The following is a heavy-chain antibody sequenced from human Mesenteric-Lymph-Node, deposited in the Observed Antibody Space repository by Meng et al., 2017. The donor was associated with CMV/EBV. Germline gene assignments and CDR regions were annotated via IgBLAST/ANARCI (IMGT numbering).Heavy chain of an antibody. D-gene: IGHD3-10*01. CDR2: ISHRGIT. J-gene: IGHJ5*01. CDR1: SLGSGNW. V-gene: IGHV4-4*02. CDR3: ARDGRGYFGAGSFSWFDS. Sequence: SLGSGNWWSWVRQTPGKGLEWIAEISHRGITNYTPSLKSRVTISVDISKNQFSLRLTSVTAADTAVYYCARDGRGYFGAGSFSWFDSWGQGTLVTVSS.